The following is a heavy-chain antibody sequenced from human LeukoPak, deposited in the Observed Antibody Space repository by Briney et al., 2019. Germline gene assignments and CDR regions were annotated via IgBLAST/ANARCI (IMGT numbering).Heavy chain of an antibody. D-gene: IGHD6-19*01. CDR3: AHQSSGWRYYFDY. CDR1: GFTFSSYS. CDR2: ISSSSSYI. Sequence: GGSLRLSCAASGFTFSSYSMNWVRQAPGKGLEWFSSISSSSSYIYYVDSVKGRFTISRDNAKNSLYLQMNSLRAEDTAVYYCAHQSSGWRYYFDYWGQGTLVTVSS. V-gene: IGHV3-21*01. J-gene: IGHJ4*02.